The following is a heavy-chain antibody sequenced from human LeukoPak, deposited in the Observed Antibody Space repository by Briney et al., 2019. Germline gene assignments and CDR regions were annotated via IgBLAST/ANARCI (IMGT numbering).Heavy chain of an antibody. CDR3: AASAANAGNWFDP. Sequence: ASVKVSCKGSVYTFTSDYLHWVRQAPGQGLEWMGIIDPSGGSTSNAQKFQGRVTMTRETSTNTVYMELSSLRSEDTAVYYCAASAANAGNWFDPWGQGTLVTVSS. CDR1: VYTFTSDY. J-gene: IGHJ5*02. CDR2: IDPSGGST. V-gene: IGHV1-46*01. D-gene: IGHD2-2*01.